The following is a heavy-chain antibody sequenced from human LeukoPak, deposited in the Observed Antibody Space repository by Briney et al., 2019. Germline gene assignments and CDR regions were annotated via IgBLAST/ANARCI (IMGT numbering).Heavy chain of an antibody. CDR1: GFTFSSYA. D-gene: IGHD2-15*01. V-gene: IGHV3-23*01. CDR2: ISGSGGST. CDR3: ASLACSGGSCYSDAFDI. Sequence: PGGSLRLSCAASGFTFSSYAMSWVRQAPRKGLEWVSAISGSGGSTYYADSVKGRFTISRDNSKNTLYLQMNSLRAEDTAVYYCASLACSGGSCYSDAFDIWGQGTMVTVSS. J-gene: IGHJ3*02.